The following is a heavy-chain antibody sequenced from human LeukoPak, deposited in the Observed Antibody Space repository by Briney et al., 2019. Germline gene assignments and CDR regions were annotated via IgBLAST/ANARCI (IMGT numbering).Heavy chain of an antibody. CDR1: GFTFSFYW. J-gene: IGHJ5*02. D-gene: IGHD3-16*01. CDR2: IQPDGSEQ. V-gene: IGHV3-7*01. Sequence: PGGSLRLSCAASGFTFSFYWMNWVRQAPGKGLEWVGNIQPDGSEQYPVDSLRGRFTISRDNARNSLFLQMNNLRVEDTAVYYCASQHYARFDPWGQGTLVTVSS. CDR3: ASQHYARFDP.